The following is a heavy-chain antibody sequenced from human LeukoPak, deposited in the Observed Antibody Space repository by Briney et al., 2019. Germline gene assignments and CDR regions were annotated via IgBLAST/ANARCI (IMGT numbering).Heavy chain of an antibody. CDR3: AKAAMVRGAIIYYFDY. Sequence: AGGSLRLSCAASGFTFSSYAMHWVRQAPGKGLEWVSGISWNSGSIGYADSVKGRFTISRDNAKNSLYLQMNSLRAEDMALYYCAKAAMVRGAIIYYFDYWGQGTLVTVSS. D-gene: IGHD3-10*01. CDR2: ISWNSGSI. CDR1: GFTFSSYA. V-gene: IGHV3-9*03. J-gene: IGHJ4*02.